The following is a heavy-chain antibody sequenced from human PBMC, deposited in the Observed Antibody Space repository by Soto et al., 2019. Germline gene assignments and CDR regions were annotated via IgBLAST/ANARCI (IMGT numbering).Heavy chain of an antibody. CDR1: GGSISSGGYY. J-gene: IGHJ3*02. CDR2: IFYSGST. D-gene: IGHD3-22*01. CDR3: ARDCNYDSSGYYGTCGAFDI. Sequence: SETLSLTCTVSGGSISSGGYYWNWIRQHPWKGLEWIGYIFYSGSTSYNPSLKSRVTISVDTSKNQFSLKLSSVTAADTAVYYCARDCNYDSSGYYGTCGAFDIWGQGTMVTVSS. V-gene: IGHV4-31*03.